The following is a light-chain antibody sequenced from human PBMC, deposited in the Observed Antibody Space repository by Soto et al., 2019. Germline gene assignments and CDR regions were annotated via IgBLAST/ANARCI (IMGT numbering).Light chain of an antibody. V-gene: IGKV4-1*01. CDR1: QSILYSSNNKNY. CDR3: QQYYSTPWT. CDR2: WAS. J-gene: IGKJ1*01. Sequence: DIVMTQSPDSLAVSLGERATINCQSSQSILYSSNNKNYLAWYQQKPGQPPKPLIYWASTRESGVPDRFSGSGSGTDFTLTIRSLQAEDVVVYYCQQYYSTPWTFGQGTKVEIK.